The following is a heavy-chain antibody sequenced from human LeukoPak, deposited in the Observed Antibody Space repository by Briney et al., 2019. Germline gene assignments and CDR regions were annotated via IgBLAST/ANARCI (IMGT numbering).Heavy chain of an antibody. J-gene: IGHJ4*02. Sequence: GGSLRLSCAASGFTFSSCDMHWVRRATGKGLEWVSAIGTAGDTYYPGSVKGRFTISRENAKNSLYLQMNSLRAGDTAVYYCARAKPDCSGGSCYSGTSHFDYWGQGTLVTVSS. CDR3: ARAKPDCSGGSCYSGTSHFDY. V-gene: IGHV3-13*04. D-gene: IGHD2-15*01. CDR1: GFTFSSCD. CDR2: IGTAGDT.